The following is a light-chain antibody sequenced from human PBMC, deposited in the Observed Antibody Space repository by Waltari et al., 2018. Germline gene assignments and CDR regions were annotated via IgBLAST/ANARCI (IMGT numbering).Light chain of an antibody. J-gene: IGLJ3*02. CDR1: SSDVGGYNY. Sequence: QSALTQPASVSGSPGQSITISCTGTSSDVGGYNYVSWYQQHPGKDPKLMIFDVSNRPSGVSNRFSSSKSGNTASLTISGLQAEDESDYYCCSFTSRSTWVFGGGTKLTVL. V-gene: IGLV2-14*01. CDR2: DVS. CDR3: CSFTSRSTWV.